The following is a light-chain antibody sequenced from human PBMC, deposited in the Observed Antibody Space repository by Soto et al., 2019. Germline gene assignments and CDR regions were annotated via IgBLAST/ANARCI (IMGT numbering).Light chain of an antibody. J-gene: IGKJ4*01. V-gene: IGKV3-20*01. Sequence: EIVLTQSPGTLSLSPGERATLSCRASQSVSSSFLAWYQQKPGQAPRLLIYGASSRATGIPDRFSGGGSGTDFTVTISRLEPEDVVVYYCQQYGSSPLTFGGGTKVEIK. CDR1: QSVSSSF. CDR3: QQYGSSPLT. CDR2: GAS.